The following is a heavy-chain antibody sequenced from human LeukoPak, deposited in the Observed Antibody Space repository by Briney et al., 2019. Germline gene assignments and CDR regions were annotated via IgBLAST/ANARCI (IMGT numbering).Heavy chain of an antibody. D-gene: IGHD5-18*01. CDR1: GFIFNNAR. CDR3: TTRGYMYGFSFDI. V-gene: IGHV3-15*01. J-gene: IGHJ3*02. CDR2: IKSKTDGGTT. Sequence: GGSLRLSCEASGFIFNNARMNWVRQAPGKGLQWVGRIKSKTDGGTTDYAAPVKDRFTISRDDSKNTLYLQINSLKTEDTAVYYCTTRGYMYGFSFDIWGQGTVVTVSS.